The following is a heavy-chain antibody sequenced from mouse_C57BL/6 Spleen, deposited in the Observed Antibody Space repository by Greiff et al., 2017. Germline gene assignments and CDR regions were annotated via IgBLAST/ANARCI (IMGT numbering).Heavy chain of an antibody. CDR2: IWSGGST. CDR3: AKNRDDYDWYFDV. V-gene: IGHV2-4*01. D-gene: IGHD2-4*01. J-gene: IGHJ1*03. CDR1: GFSLTSYG. Sequence: QVQLQQSGPGLVQPSQSLSITCTVSGFSLTSYGVHWVRQPPGKGLEWLGVIWSGGSTDYNAAFISRLSISKDNSKSQVFFKMHSLQADDTAIFYCAKNRDDYDWYFDVWGTGTTVTVSS.